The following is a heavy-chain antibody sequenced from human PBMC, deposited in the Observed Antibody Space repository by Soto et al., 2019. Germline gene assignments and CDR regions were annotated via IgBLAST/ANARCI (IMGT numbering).Heavy chain of an antibody. CDR2: IYYSGST. CDR1: GGSISSSSYY. D-gene: IGHD3-22*01. Sequence: SETLSLTCTVSGGSISSSSYYWGWIRQPPXKGLEWIGSIYYSGSTYYNPSLKSRVTISVDTSKNQFSLKLSSVTAADTAVYYCASLRDYYYDSSGYSQYFDYWGQGTLVTVSS. CDR3: ASLRDYYYDSSGYSQYFDY. V-gene: IGHV4-39*01. J-gene: IGHJ4*02.